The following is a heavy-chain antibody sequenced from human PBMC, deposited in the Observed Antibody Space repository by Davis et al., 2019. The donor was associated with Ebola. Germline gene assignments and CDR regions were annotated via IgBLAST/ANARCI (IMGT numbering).Heavy chain of an antibody. CDR1: GFTFSSKS. V-gene: IGHV3-21*01. Sequence: PGGSLRLSCGAFGFTFSSKSMNWVRQAPGKGLEWVSSISSSSYYIYYADSVKGRFTISRDNAKNSLFLQMSSLRAEDTALYYCVAGDNRGYWGQGTLVTVSS. D-gene: IGHD4-17*01. CDR2: ISSSSYYI. J-gene: IGHJ4*02. CDR3: VAGDNRGY.